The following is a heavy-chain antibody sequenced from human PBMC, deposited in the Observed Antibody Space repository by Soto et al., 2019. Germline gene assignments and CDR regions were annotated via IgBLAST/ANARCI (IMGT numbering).Heavy chain of an antibody. J-gene: IGHJ6*02. CDR3: ARQAAAGKYYYAMDV. CDR1: GYSFTSYW. Sequence: GESLKISCKGSGYSFTSYWIGWVRQMPGKGLEWMGIIYPGDSDTRYSPSFQGQVTISADKSISTTYLQWSSLKAPDTAIYYCARQAAAGKYYYAMDVWGQGTTVTVSS. CDR2: IYPGDSDT. V-gene: IGHV5-51*01. D-gene: IGHD6-13*01.